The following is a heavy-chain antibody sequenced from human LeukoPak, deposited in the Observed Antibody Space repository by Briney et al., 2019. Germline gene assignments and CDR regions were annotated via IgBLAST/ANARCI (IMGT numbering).Heavy chain of an antibody. Sequence: PGGSLRLSCAASEFAFSTYNMNWVRQAPGKGREWVSYISTGSSTTYYADSVKGRFTISRDNVENSLYLQMNSLRDEDTAVYYCARVAAGYSVNYFDYWGQGTLVTVSS. J-gene: IGHJ4*02. CDR1: EFAFSTYN. D-gene: IGHD4-23*01. V-gene: IGHV3-48*02. CDR3: ARVAAGYSVNYFDY. CDR2: ISTGSSTT.